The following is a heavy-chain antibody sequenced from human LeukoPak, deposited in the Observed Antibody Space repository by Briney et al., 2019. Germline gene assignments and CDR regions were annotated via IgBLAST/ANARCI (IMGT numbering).Heavy chain of an antibody. CDR1: GGSISSYY. Sequence: SETLSLTCTVSGGSISSYYWSWFRRPAGKGLDWFGRIHTSGSTNYNPSLKSRVTISVDKSKNQFSLKLSSVTAADTAVYYCARDRYYYDISGGRGLDYWGQGTLVTVSS. V-gene: IGHV4-4*07. D-gene: IGHD3-22*01. CDR3: ARDRYYYDISGGRGLDY. J-gene: IGHJ4*02. CDR2: IHTSGST.